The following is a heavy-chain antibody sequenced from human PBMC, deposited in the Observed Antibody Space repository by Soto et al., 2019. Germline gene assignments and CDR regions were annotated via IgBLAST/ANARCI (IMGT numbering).Heavy chain of an antibody. Sequence: QVQLVQSGAEVKKPGSSVKVSCKASGGTFSSYTISWVRQAPGQGLEWMGRIIPILGIANYAQKFQGRVTITADKSTSTAYMELSSLRSEDTAVYYCARASSGDTAMVGTFDYWGQGTLVTVSS. CDR2: IIPILGIA. CDR3: ARASSGDTAMVGTFDY. D-gene: IGHD5-18*01. J-gene: IGHJ4*02. V-gene: IGHV1-69*02. CDR1: GGTFSSYT.